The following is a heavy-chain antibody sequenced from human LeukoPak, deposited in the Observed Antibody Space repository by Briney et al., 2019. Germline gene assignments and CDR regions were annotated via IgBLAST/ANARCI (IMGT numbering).Heavy chain of an antibody. D-gene: IGHD1-1*01. CDR1: GYRFTNWY. CDR2: MNPNNGDG. J-gene: IGHJ4*02. V-gene: IGHV1-8*03. Sequence: SAVTVSCKASGYRFTNWYIHLVRLAPAPGLEWVGWMNPNNGDGGHEQKSHGRGTVTRATSISQASLELRSLSSDDTAGDFCLRTTAFTASGYDYWGQGTLVTVSS. CDR3: LRTTAFTASGYDY.